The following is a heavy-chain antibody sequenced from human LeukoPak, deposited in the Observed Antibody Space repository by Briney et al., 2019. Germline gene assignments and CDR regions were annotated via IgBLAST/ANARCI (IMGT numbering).Heavy chain of an antibody. D-gene: IGHD6-19*01. CDR1: GGSISSHY. J-gene: IGHJ4*02. CDR2: IYYSGST. Sequence: SETLSLTCTVSGGSISSHYWSWIRQSPGKGLEWIGYIYYSGSTYYNPSLKSRVTISVDTSKNQFSLKLSSVTAADTAVYYCARTSSSGLVGGYYFDYWGQGTLVTVSS. CDR3: ARTSSSGLVGGYYFDY. V-gene: IGHV4-59*08.